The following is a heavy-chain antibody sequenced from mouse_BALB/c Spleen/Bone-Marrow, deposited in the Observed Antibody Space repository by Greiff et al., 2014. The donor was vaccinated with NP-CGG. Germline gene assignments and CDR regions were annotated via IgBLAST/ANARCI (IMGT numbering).Heavy chain of an antibody. J-gene: IGHJ4*01. CDR2: IDPASGNT. Sequence: VQLQQSGAELVKPGASVKLSCTASGFNIKDTYMHWVKQRPERGLEWIGRIDPASGNTKYDPKFQGKATITADTSSNTAYLQLSSLTSEDTAVYYCARWEYYAMDYWGQGTSVTVSS. CDR3: ARWEYYAMDY. CDR1: GFNIKDTY. V-gene: IGHV14-3*02. D-gene: IGHD4-1*01.